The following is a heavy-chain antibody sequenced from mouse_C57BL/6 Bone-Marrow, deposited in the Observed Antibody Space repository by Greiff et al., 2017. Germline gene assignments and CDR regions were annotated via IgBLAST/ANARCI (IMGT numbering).Heavy chain of an antibody. CDR1: GYTFTSYG. J-gene: IGHJ2*01. CDR2: IHPRSGNT. CDR3: ARERNCYGLFDG. V-gene: IGHV1-81*01. Sequence: QVQLQQSGAELARPGASVKLSCKASGYTFTSYGISWVKQRTGQGLEWIGEIHPRSGNTYYNEKFKGKATLTADKSSSTAYMELRSLTSEDSAVYFCARERNCYGLFDGWGQGATLTAS. D-gene: IGHD1-1*01.